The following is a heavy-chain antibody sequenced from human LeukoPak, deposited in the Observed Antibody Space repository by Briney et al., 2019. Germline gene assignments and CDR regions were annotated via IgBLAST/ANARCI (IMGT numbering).Heavy chain of an antibody. D-gene: IGHD2-21*02. J-gene: IGHJ4*02. CDR1: GGSISSSSYY. V-gene: IGHV4-39*01. CDR3: ARQGVGTDY. CDR2: IYYSGST. Sequence: SEALSLACTVSGGSISSSSYYWGWIRQPPGQGLEWIGSIYYSGSTYYNLSLKSRVTITVDTSKNQFSLKLSSVTAADTAVYYCARQGVGTDYWGQGTLVTVSS.